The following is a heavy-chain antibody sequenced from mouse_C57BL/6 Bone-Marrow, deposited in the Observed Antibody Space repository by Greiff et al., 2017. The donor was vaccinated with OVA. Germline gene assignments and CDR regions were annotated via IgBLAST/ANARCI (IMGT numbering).Heavy chain of an antibody. V-gene: IGHV1-54*01. CDR3: ARWYYGSYYYAMDY. CDR2: INPGSGGT. Sequence: QVQLQQSGAELVRPGTSVKVSCKASGYAFTNYLIEWVKQRPGQGLEWIGVINPGSGGTNYNEKFKGKATLTADKSSSTAYMQLSSLTSEDSAVYFCARWYYGSYYYAMDYWGQGTSVTVSS. D-gene: IGHD1-1*01. CDR1: GYAFTNYL. J-gene: IGHJ4*01.